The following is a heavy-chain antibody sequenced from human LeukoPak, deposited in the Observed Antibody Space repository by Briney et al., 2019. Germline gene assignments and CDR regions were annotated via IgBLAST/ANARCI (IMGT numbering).Heavy chain of an antibody. J-gene: IGHJ4*02. Sequence: KASETLSLTCTVSGGSITSHYWGWIRQPPGKGLEWIGYIYNSGTTKYNPSIESRVTISLDTSKKQFSLNLSSVTAADTAVYYCARSLGEYDYAYDHWGQGTLITISS. CDR1: GGSITSHY. CDR2: IYNSGTT. CDR3: ARSLGEYDYAYDH. D-gene: IGHD3-16*01. V-gene: IGHV4-59*11.